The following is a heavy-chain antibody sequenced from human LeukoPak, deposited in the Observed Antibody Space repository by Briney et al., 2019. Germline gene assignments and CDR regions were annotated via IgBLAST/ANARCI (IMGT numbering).Heavy chain of an antibody. Sequence: SETLSLTCTVSGGSINSLYWSWVRQAAGKGLEWIGRIYTTGSTNYNPSLKSRVTISVDTSKNQFSLRLRSVTAADTAVYYCARLSHIAAAGAYSYYSLDVWGQGTTVTVSS. D-gene: IGHD6-13*01. CDR2: IYTTGST. CDR1: GGSINSLY. J-gene: IGHJ6*02. V-gene: IGHV4-4*07. CDR3: ARLSHIAAAGAYSYYSLDV.